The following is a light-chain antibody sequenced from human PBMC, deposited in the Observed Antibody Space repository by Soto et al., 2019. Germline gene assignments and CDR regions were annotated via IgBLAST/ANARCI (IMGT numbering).Light chain of an antibody. CDR1: SSDVGSYNL. CDR3: CSYAGSSTLV. CDR2: EVS. Sequence: QSVLTQPASVSGSPGQSITISCTGTSSDVGSYNLVSWYQQHPGKAPKRMIYEVSKRPSGVSNRFSGSKSGNTASQTISGLQAEDEADYYCCSYAGSSTLVFGGGTQLTVL. J-gene: IGLJ2*01. V-gene: IGLV2-23*02.